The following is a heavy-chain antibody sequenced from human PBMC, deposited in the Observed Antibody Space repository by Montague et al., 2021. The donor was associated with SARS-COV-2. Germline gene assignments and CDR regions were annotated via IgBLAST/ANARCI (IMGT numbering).Heavy chain of an antibody. V-gene: IGHV4-61*02. CDR2: IDTSGTT. Sequence: TLSLTCTVSGGSISSGSYYWSWIRQPAGKGLEWIGRIDTSGTTDYSLSLKSRVTISVDTSKNQFSLKLTSVTAADTAVYYCARAHSGSWAHLDNWGQGSLVTVSS. CDR1: GGSISSGSYY. CDR3: ARAHSGSWAHLDN. D-gene: IGHD5-12*01. J-gene: IGHJ4*02.